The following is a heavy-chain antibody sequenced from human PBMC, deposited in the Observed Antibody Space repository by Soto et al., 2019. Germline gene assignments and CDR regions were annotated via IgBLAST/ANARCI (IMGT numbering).Heavy chain of an antibody. CDR2: MNPNSGHA. Sequence: QVQLVQSGAEVKKPGASVKVSCKASGYIFTSYDINWVRQATGQRLEWMGWMNPNSGHAGSVQKFQGRVTMTRNTSIGTAYMELSSLRSEDTAVYYCASSQRGYSFADSWGQGTLGSVSS. D-gene: IGHD5-18*01. J-gene: IGHJ4*02. V-gene: IGHV1-8*02. CDR3: ASSQRGYSFADS. CDR1: GYIFTSYD.